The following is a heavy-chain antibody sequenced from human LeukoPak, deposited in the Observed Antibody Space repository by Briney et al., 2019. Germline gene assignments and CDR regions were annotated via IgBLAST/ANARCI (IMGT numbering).Heavy chain of an antibody. D-gene: IGHD4/OR15-4a*01. CDR2: INSDRTST. CDR3: ARENGANRRAFDL. J-gene: IGHJ3*01. Sequence: PGGSLRLSCVASGFTFSNYWIHWVRQAPGKGLVWVSRINSDRTSTIYADSVKGRFTISRDNAKNTLYLQMNSLRAEDTAVYYCARENGANRRAFDLWGQGTGVAVSS. V-gene: IGHV3-74*01. CDR1: GFTFSNYW.